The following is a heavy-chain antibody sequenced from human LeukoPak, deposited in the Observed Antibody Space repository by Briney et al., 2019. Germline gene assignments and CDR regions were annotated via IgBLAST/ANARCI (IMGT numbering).Heavy chain of an antibody. J-gene: IGHJ4*02. CDR1: GFTFSTYG. CDR2: IRNDGTNK. D-gene: IGHD6-19*01. Sequence: PGGSLRLSCAASGFTFSTYGMHWVRQAPGKGLEWVAVIRNDGTNKLYTDSVKGRFTISRDNSKNMVSLQMNSLSAEDTAAYYCARDMSSGWYHLFDYWGQGTLVTVSS. V-gene: IGHV3-33*01. CDR3: ARDMSSGWYHLFDY.